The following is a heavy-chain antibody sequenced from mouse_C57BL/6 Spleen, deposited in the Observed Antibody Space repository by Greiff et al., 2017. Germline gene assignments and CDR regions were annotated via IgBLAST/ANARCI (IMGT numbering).Heavy chain of an antibody. Sequence: QVQLQQSGAELVRPGASVTLSCKASGYTFTDYEMHWVKQTPVHGLEWIGAIDPETGGTAYNQKFKGKAILTADKSSSTAYMELRSLTSEDSAVYYCTRGDYSNYEAMDYWGQGTSVTVSS. D-gene: IGHD2-5*01. J-gene: IGHJ4*01. CDR3: TRGDYSNYEAMDY. CDR1: GYTFTDYE. V-gene: IGHV1-15*01. CDR2: IDPETGGT.